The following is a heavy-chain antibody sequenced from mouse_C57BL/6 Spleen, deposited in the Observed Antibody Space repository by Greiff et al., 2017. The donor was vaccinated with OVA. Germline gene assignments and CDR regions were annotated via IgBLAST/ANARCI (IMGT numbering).Heavy chain of an antibody. Sequence: EVQLVESEGGLVQPGSSMKLSCTASGFTFSDYYMAWVRQVPEKGLEWVANINYDGSSTYYLDSLKSRFIISRDNAKNILYLQMSSLKSEDTATYYCARRADSDAMDYWGQGTSVTVSS. J-gene: IGHJ4*01. CDR1: GFTFSDYY. CDR2: INYDGSST. CDR3: ARRADSDAMDY. V-gene: IGHV5-16*01.